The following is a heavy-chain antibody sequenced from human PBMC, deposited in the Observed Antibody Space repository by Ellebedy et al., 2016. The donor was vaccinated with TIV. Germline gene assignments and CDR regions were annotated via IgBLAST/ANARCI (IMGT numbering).Heavy chain of an antibody. D-gene: IGHD6-13*01. Sequence: MPGGSLRLSCTVSGGSISSYYWSWIRQPPGKGLEWIGSIYYSGSTYYNPSLKSRVTISVDTSKNQFSLKLSSVTAADTAVYYCARGGGHSSSQRYTGSLDYWGQGTLVTVSS. V-gene: IGHV4-59*05. CDR2: IYYSGST. J-gene: IGHJ4*02. CDR1: GGSISSYY. CDR3: ARGGGHSSSQRYTGSLDY.